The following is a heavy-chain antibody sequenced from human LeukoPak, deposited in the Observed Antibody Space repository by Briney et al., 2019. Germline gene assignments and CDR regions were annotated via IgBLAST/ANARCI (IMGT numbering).Heavy chain of an antibody. D-gene: IGHD1-26*01. CDR2: IIPIFGTA. J-gene: IGHJ4*02. CDR1: GGTFSSYA. V-gene: IGHV1-69*06. Sequence: ASVKVSCKASGGTFSSYAISWVRQAPGQGLEWMGGIIPIFGTANYAQKFQGRVTITADKSTSTAYMELSSLRSEDTAVYYCARDPYSGSYYLDYWGQGTLVIVSS. CDR3: ARDPYSGSYYLDY.